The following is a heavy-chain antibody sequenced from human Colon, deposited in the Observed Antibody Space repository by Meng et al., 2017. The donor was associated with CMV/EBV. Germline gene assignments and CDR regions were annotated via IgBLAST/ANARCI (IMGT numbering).Heavy chain of an antibody. V-gene: IGHV3-21*01. D-gene: IGHD2-2*02. Sequence: GGSLRLSCAASGFTFSSYSMNWVRQAPGKGLEWVSSISSSSSYIYYADSVKGQFTISRDNAKNSLYLQMNSLRAEDTAVYYCAKTWRYCSSTSCYRHQDWFDPWGQGTLVTVSS. CDR3: AKTWRYCSSTSCYRHQDWFDP. J-gene: IGHJ5*02. CDR2: ISSSSSYI. CDR1: GFTFSSYS.